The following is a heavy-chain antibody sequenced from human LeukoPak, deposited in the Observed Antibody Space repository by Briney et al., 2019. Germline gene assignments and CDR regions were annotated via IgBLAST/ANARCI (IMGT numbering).Heavy chain of an antibody. J-gene: IGHJ4*02. CDR3: TKGGCEAGDRFDY. CDR2: ISWDGSSG. Sequence: GGSLRLSCAASGFTFDDYAMHWVRQAPGKGLEWVSLISWDGSSGYYADSVKGRFTISRDNSRNSLYLQMNSLRAEDTALYYCTKGGCEAGDRFDYWGQGTLVTVSS. CDR1: GFTFDDYA. V-gene: IGHV3-43D*03. D-gene: IGHD3-16*01.